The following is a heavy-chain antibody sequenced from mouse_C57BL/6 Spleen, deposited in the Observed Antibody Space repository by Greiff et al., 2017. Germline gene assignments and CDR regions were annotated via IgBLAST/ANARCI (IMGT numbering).Heavy chain of an antibody. CDR1: GFTFSSYA. J-gene: IGHJ4*01. Sequence: EVMLVESGEGLVKPGGSLKLSCAASGFTFSSYAMSWVRQTPEKRLEWVAYISSGGDYIYYADTVKGRVTISRDNARNTLYLQMSSLKSEYTAMYYCTRAYDALYAMDYWGQGTSVTVSS. CDR2: ISSGGDYI. D-gene: IGHD2-12*01. CDR3: TRAYDALYAMDY. V-gene: IGHV5-9-1*02.